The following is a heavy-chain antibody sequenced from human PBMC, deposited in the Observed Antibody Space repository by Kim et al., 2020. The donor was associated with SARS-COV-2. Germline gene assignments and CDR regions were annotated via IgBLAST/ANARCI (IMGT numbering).Heavy chain of an antibody. J-gene: IGHJ4*02. D-gene: IGHD1-1*01. V-gene: IGHV1-18*01. CDR2: TSPSSGNT. CDR3: ARWETTKLTLLDS. CDR1: GFSFTNYG. Sequence: ASVKVSCKASGFSFTNYGISWVRLAAGQGLEWLGWTSPSSGNTKYAQKVRDRVTLTTDTSTKTVYLDLRGLTSDDTGVYFCARWETTKLTLLDSCGQGT.